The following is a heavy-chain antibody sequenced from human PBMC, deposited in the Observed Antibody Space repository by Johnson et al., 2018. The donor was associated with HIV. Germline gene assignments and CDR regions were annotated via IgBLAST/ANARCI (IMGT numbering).Heavy chain of an antibody. CDR2: IYSDGST. CDR3: VRDRGSGWDDAFDI. Sequence: VQLVESGGGLVQPGGSLRLSCAASGFTVSRNYMSWVRQAPGKGLEWVSVIYSDGSTYYATSVTGRFTIPSDTSKNTLYLQMNSLRAEDTAVYYCVRDRGSGWDDAFDIWGQGTMVTVSS. CDR1: GFTVSRNY. V-gene: IGHV3-66*02. J-gene: IGHJ3*02. D-gene: IGHD6-19*01.